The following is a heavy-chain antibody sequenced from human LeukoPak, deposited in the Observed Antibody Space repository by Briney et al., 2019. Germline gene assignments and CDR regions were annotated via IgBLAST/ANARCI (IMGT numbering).Heavy chain of an antibody. CDR2: IYYSGST. CDR1: GGSISSYY. D-gene: IGHD4-17*01. V-gene: IGHV4-59*01. Sequence: SETLSLTGTVSGGSISSYYWSWIRQPPGKGLEGIGYIYYSGSTNYNPSLKSRVTISVATSKNQFSLKLSSVTAADTAVYYCARGIYGDYAPSSFDYWGQGTLVTVSS. CDR3: ARGIYGDYAPSSFDY. J-gene: IGHJ4*02.